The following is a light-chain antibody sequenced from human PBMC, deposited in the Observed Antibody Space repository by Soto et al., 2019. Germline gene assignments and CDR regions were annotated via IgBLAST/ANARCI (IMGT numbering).Light chain of an antibody. CDR3: QQYGSSPQT. V-gene: IGKV3-20*01. Sequence: EIGLTQSLATLSLSPGERATLSCRASQSVSSYVAWYQQKPGQAPRLLIYGASSRAPGIPDRFSGSGSGTDFTLTISRLEPEDFAVYYCQQYGSSPQTFGQGTKVDIK. J-gene: IGKJ1*01. CDR1: QSVSSY. CDR2: GAS.